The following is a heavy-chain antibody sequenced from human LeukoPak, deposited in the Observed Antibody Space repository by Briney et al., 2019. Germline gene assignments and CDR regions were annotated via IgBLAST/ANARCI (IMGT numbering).Heavy chain of an antibody. CDR3: ARLGLEVGGPNWFDP. V-gene: IGHV3-7*01. D-gene: IGHD1-1*01. CDR1: GFSFTSNW. Sequence: GGSLRLSCAAPGFSFTSNWMGWVRQAPGKGLEWVAHIKRDGSQKYYLDSVKGRFTISRDNAKNSLYLQMNSLRVEDTAVYYCARLGLEVGGPNWFDPWGQGTLVTVSS. J-gene: IGHJ5*02. CDR2: IKRDGSQK.